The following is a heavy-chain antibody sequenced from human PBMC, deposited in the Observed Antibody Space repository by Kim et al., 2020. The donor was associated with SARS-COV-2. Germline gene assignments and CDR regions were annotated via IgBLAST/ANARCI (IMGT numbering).Heavy chain of an antibody. Sequence: GSTYYADSVKGRFTISRDNSKNTLYLQMNSLRAEDTAVYYCAKVKWPWDYWGQGTLVTLSS. D-gene: IGHD5-12*01. CDR2: GST. V-gene: IGHV3-23*01. CDR3: AKVKWPWDY. J-gene: IGHJ4*02.